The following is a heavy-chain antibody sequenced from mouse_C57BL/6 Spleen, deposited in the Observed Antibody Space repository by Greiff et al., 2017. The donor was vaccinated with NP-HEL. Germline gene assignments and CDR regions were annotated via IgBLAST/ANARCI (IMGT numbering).Heavy chain of an antibody. CDR3: ARKGYDGYPYYAMDY. CDR2: IYPGDGDT. CDR1: GYAFSSSW. V-gene: IGHV1-82*01. D-gene: IGHD2-3*01. Sequence: LVESGPELVKPGASVKISCKASGYAFSSSWMNWVKQRPGKGLEWIGRIYPGDGDTNYNGKFKGKATLTADKSSSTAYMQLSSLTSEDSAVYFCARKGYDGYPYYAMDYWGQGTSVTVSS. J-gene: IGHJ4*01.